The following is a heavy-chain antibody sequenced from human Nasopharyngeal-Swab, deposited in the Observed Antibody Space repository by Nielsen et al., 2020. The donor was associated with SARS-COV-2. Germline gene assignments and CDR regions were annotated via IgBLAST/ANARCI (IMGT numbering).Heavy chain of an antibody. Sequence: GESLKISCAASGFSVSDNYIHWVRQAPGKGLQRVSFTFSGLTTYYSDSVKGRFTISRHNSENTLYLQMNSLRPEDTAIYYCARGRGGSDWFLDLWGRGTLVTVSS. J-gene: IGHJ2*01. CDR1: GFSVSDNY. CDR2: TFSGLTT. CDR3: ARGRGGSDWFLDL. V-gene: IGHV3-53*04. D-gene: IGHD3-16*01.